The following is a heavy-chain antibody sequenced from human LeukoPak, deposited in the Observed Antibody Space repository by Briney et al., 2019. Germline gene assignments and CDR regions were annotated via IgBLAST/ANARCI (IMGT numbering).Heavy chain of an antibody. V-gene: IGHV3-30*02. CDR2: IRYDGSNK. CDR1: GFTFSSYG. CDR3: AKEKKQTYYYYMDV. Sequence: PGGSLRLSCAASGFTFSSYGMHWVRQAPGKGLEWVAFIRYDGSNKYYADSVKGRFTISRDNSKNTLYLQMNSLRTEDTAVYYCAKEKKQTYYYYMDVWGKGTTVTISS. J-gene: IGHJ6*03.